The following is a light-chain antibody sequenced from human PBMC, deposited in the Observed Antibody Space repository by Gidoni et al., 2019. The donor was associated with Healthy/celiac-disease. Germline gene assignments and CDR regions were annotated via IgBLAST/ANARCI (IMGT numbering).Light chain of an antibody. V-gene: IGKV3-20*01. J-gene: IGKJ5*01. Sequence: EIVLTQSPGTLSLSPGERATLSCRASQSVSSSYLAWYQQKPGQAPRLLIYGASSRATGIPDRFSGSGSGTDFTLTISRLEPEDFAVYYCQQYGSSLGITFGQGPRLEIK. CDR1: QSVSSSY. CDR2: GAS. CDR3: QQYGSSLGIT.